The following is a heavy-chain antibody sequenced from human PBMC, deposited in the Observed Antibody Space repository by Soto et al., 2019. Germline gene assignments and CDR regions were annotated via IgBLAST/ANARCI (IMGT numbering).Heavy chain of an antibody. D-gene: IGHD3-10*01. J-gene: IGHJ3*02. CDR2: IYYSGST. V-gene: IGHV4-39*01. Sequence: QLQLQESGPGLVKPSETLSLTCTVSGGSISSSSYYWGWIRQPPGKGLEWMGRIYYSGSTYYNPCLKRRVTVSVDTSKHQFALRLSSVSAADTAVYYCARTEGLLWFGSGGAFDIWGQGTMVTVSS. CDR3: ARTEGLLWFGSGGAFDI. CDR1: GGSISSSSYY.